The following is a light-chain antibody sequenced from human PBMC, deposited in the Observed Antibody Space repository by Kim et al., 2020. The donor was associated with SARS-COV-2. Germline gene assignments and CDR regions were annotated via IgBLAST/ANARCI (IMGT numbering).Light chain of an antibody. J-gene: IGKJ1*01. CDR1: KSVSSY. V-gene: IGKV3-11*01. Sequence: EIVLTQSPATLSLSPGERATLSCRASKSVSSYLVWYQQKPGQAPRLLIYDASNRATGIPARFSGSGSGTDFTLTISSLEPEDFAVYYCQQRSNWPTTFGQGTKVEIK. CDR2: DAS. CDR3: QQRSNWPTT.